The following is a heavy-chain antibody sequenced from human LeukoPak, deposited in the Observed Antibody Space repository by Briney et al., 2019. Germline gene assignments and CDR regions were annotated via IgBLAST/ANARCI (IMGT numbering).Heavy chain of an antibody. Sequence: AGGSLRLSCAAPGFTFSSYGMHWVRQAPGKGLEWVAVISYDGSNKYYADSVKGRFTISRDNSKNTLYLQMNSLRAEDTAVYYCAKDLTVLRYYFDYWGQGTLVTVSS. CDR3: AKDLTVLRYYFDY. CDR1: GFTFSSYG. CDR2: ISYDGSNK. J-gene: IGHJ4*02. V-gene: IGHV3-30*18. D-gene: IGHD2-8*02.